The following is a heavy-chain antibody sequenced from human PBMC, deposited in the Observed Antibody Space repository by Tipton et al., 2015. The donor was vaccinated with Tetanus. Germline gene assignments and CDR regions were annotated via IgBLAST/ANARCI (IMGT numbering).Heavy chain of an antibody. CDR3: ARANNDFPKKGPFDS. CDR2: INHSGST. CDR1: GASFSDYY. V-gene: IGHV4-34*01. D-gene: IGHD3-3*01. Sequence: LRLSCAVYGASFSDYYWSWIRQAPGKGLEWIGEINHSGSTNHNPSLKSRVTLSVDTSKNQFSLKLNSVTAADTAVYYCARANNDFPKKGPFDSWGQGSLVIVSS. J-gene: IGHJ4*02.